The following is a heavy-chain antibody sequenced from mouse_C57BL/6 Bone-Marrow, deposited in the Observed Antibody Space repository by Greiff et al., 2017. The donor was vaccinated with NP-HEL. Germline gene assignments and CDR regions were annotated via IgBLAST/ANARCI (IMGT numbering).Heavy chain of an antibody. CDR3: ETAQATWSFAY. CDR1: GYTFTSYW. D-gene: IGHD3-2*02. J-gene: IGHJ3*01. CDR2: IHPNSGST. V-gene: IGHV1-64*01. Sequence: VQLQQPGAELVKPGASVKLSCKASGYTFTSYWMHWVKQRPGQGLEWIGMIHPNSGSTNYNEKFKSKATLTVDKSSSTAYMQLSSLTSEDSAVYYCETAQATWSFAYWGQGTLVTVSA.